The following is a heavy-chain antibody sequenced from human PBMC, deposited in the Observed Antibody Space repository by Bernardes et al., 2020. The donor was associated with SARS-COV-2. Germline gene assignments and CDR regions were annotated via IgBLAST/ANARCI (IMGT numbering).Heavy chain of an antibody. CDR1: GFTFSSYS. V-gene: IGHV3-48*02. CDR3: ALTQLSEDIDYFDY. D-gene: IGHD5-12*01. CDR2: ISSSSSTI. J-gene: IGHJ4*02. Sequence: GGSLRLSCAASGFTFSSYSMNWVRQAPGKGLEWVSYISSSSSTIYYADSVKGRFTISRDNAKNSLYLQMNSLRDEDTAVYYCALTQLSEDIDYFDYWGQGTLVTVSS.